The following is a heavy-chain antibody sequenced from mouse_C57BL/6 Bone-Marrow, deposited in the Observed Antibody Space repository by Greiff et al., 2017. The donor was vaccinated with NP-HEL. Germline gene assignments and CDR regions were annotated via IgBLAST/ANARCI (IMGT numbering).Heavy chain of an antibody. J-gene: IGHJ4*01. CDR1: GFTFSDYY. Sequence: EVKLVESGGGLVQPGGSLKLSCAASGFTFSDYYMYWVRQTPEKRLEWVAYISNGGGSTYYPDTVKGRFTISRDNAKNTLYLQMSRLKSEDTAMYYCASPSYYGSSLDYWGQGTSVTVSS. CDR2: ISNGGGST. CDR3: ASPSYYGSSLDY. V-gene: IGHV5-12*01. D-gene: IGHD1-1*01.